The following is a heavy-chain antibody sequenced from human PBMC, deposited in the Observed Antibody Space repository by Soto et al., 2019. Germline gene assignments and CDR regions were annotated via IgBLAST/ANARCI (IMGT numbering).Heavy chain of an antibody. CDR1: GFTFSSYG. CDR3: AKDRGTWIQLWFGYFDL. CDR2: ISYDGSNK. Sequence: QVQLVESGGGVVQPGRSLRLSCAASGFTFSSYGMHWVRQAPGKGLEWVAVISYDGSNKYYADSVKGRFTISRDNSKNTPYLQMNSLRAEDTAVYYCAKDRGTWIQLWFGYFDLWGRGTLVTVSS. J-gene: IGHJ2*01. V-gene: IGHV3-30*18. D-gene: IGHD5-18*01.